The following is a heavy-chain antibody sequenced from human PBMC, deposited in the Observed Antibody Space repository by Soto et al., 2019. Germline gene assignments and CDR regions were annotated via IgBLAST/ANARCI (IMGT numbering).Heavy chain of an antibody. J-gene: IGHJ6*02. CDR1: GGSISSADYY. V-gene: IGHV4-30-4*01. CDR3: ARAIVVTIDGMDV. D-gene: IGHD5-12*01. Sequence: SETLSLTCTVSGGSISSADYYWSWVRQPPGKGQEWIGYIYYSGSTFVNPSLKSRVTISKDMSRNEFSLRLKSVTAADTAVYYCARAIVVTIDGMDVWGQGTPVTVYS. CDR2: IYYSGST.